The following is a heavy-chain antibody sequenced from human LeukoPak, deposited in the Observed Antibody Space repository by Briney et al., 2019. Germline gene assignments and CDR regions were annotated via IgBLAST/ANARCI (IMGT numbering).Heavy chain of an antibody. V-gene: IGHV4-61*10. D-gene: IGHD3-22*01. CDR2: IYYSGST. Sequence: SETLSLTRTVSGDSISSGDYYWSWIRQPAGKGLEWIGYIYYSGSTNYNPSLKSRVTISVDTSKNQFSLKLSSVTAADTAVYYCARGRGGRYYDSSGYYPTGYYYYYMDVWGKGTTVTVSS. CDR3: ARGRGGRYYDSSGYYPTGYYYYYMDV. J-gene: IGHJ6*03. CDR1: GDSISSGDYY.